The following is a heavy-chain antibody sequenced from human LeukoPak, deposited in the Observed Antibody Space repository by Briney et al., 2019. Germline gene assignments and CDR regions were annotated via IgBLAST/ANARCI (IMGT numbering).Heavy chain of an antibody. CDR2: IYHSGST. CDR3: ARDILEMDGGRIFDY. Sequence: SQTLSLTCTVSGGSISSGGYYWSWIRQPPGKGLEWIGYIYHSGSTYYNPSLKSRVTISVDRSKNQFSLKLSSVTAADTAVYYCARDILEMDGGRIFDYWGQGTLVTVSS. CDR1: GGSISSGGYY. D-gene: IGHD3-9*01. J-gene: IGHJ4*02. V-gene: IGHV4-30-2*01.